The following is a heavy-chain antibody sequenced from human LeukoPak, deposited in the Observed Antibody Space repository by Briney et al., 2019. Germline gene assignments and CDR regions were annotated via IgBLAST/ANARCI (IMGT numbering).Heavy chain of an antibody. CDR2: IYYSGTT. V-gene: IGHV4-59*01. CDR1: GXSISSYY. CDR3: ARESTAGWFDP. Sequence: PSETLSLTCTVSGXSISSYYWNWIRQPPGKGLQWIGYIYYSGTTNYNPSLKTRVTISVDTSKNQFSLKLSSVTAADTAVYYCARESTAGWFDPWGQGTLVTVSS. J-gene: IGHJ5*02.